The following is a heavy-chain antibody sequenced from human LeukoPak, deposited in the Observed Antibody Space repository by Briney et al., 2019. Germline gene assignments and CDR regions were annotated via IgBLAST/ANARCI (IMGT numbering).Heavy chain of an antibody. CDR1: GYTFTTYW. CDR3: ARHPSYTSGWPLDY. CDR2: IYPGDSDT. V-gene: IGHV5-51*01. J-gene: IGHJ4*02. Sequence: GESLKISCKGFGYTFTTYWIGWVRQMPGKGLEWMGIIYPGDSDTRYSPSFQGQVTISADKSINTAYLQWSSLKASDTAMYYCARHPSYTSGWPLDYWGQGTLVTVSS. D-gene: IGHD6-19*01.